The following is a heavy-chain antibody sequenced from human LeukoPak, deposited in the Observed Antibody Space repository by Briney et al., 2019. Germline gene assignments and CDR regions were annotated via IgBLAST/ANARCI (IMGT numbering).Heavy chain of an antibody. Sequence: GGSLRLSCAASGFTFSSYAMHWVRQAPGKGLEWVAVISYDGSNKYYADSVKGRFTISRDNAKNSLYLQMNSLRAEDTALYYCAKESGSYYRADFDYWGQGTLVTVSS. CDR1: GFTFSSYA. J-gene: IGHJ4*02. D-gene: IGHD1-26*01. CDR3: AKESGSYYRADFDY. V-gene: IGHV3-30-3*01. CDR2: ISYDGSNK.